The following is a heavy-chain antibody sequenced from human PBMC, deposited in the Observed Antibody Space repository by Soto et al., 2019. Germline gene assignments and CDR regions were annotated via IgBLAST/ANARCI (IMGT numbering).Heavy chain of an antibody. Sequence: QVQLQQWGAGLLKPSETLSLTCAVYGGSFSGYYWSWIRQPPGKGLEWIGEINHSGRTNYNPSLKSRVTISVDTSKNQFSLKLSSVPAADTDVYYCARGRVRYCSSTSCYIGYYYYGMDVWGQGTTVTVSS. CDR3: ARGRVRYCSSTSCYIGYYYYGMDV. D-gene: IGHD2-2*02. V-gene: IGHV4-34*01. J-gene: IGHJ6*02. CDR1: GGSFSGYY. CDR2: INHSGRT.